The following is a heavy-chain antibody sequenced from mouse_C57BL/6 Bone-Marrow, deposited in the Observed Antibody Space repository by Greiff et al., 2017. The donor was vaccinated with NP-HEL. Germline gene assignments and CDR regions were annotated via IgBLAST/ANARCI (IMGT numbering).Heavy chain of an antibody. Sequence: QVHVKQSGPGLVQPSQSLSITCTVSGFSLTSYGVHWVRQSPGKGLEWLGVIWRGGSTDYNAAFMSRLSITKDNSKSQVFFKMNSLQADDTAIYYCAKNPLITTVVATNAMDYWGQGTSVTVSS. J-gene: IGHJ4*01. CDR3: AKNPLITTVVATNAMDY. CDR1: GFSLTSYG. CDR2: IWRGGST. V-gene: IGHV2-5*01. D-gene: IGHD1-1*01.